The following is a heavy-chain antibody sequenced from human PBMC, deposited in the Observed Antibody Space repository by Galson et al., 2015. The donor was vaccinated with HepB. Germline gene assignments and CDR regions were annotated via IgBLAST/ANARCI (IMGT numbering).Heavy chain of an antibody. D-gene: IGHD2-15*01. CDR1: GGTFSSYA. J-gene: IGHJ5*02. CDR3: AREGFWSGYYGGYCSGGSCRTYGYWFDP. Sequence: SVKVSCKASGGTFSSYAISWVRQAPGQGLEWMGGIIPIFCTANYAQKFQGRVTITADESTSTAYMELSSLRSEDTAVYYCAREGFWSGYYGGYCSGGSCRTYGYWFDPWGQGTLLTVSS. V-gene: IGHV1-69*13. CDR2: IIPIFCTA.